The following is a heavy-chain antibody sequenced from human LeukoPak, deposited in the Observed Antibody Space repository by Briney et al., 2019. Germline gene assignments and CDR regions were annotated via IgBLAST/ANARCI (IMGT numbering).Heavy chain of an antibody. CDR3: AKDLWILGTSEGVDY. CDR2: IRYDGSNK. V-gene: IGHV3-30*02. D-gene: IGHD2/OR15-2a*01. CDR1: GFTFSSYG. Sequence: GRSLRLSCAASGFTFSSYGMHWVRQAPGKGLEWVAFIRYDGSNKYYADSVKGRFTISRDNSKNTLYLQMNSLRAEDTAVYYCAKDLWILGTSEGVDYWGQGTLVTVSS. J-gene: IGHJ4*02.